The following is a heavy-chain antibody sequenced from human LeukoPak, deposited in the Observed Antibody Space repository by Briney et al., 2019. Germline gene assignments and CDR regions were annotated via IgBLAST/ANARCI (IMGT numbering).Heavy chain of an antibody. CDR2: IRYDENNK. Sequence: PGGSLRLSCAASGFTFSSYGMHWVRQAPGKGLEWVAFIRYDENNKYYADSVKGRFTISRDNSKNTLDLQMNSLRAEDTAVYYCAKDGSGATRGYFDCWGQGTLVTVSS. D-gene: IGHD6-13*01. J-gene: IGHJ4*02. CDR1: GFTFSSYG. V-gene: IGHV3-30*02. CDR3: AKDGSGATRGYFDC.